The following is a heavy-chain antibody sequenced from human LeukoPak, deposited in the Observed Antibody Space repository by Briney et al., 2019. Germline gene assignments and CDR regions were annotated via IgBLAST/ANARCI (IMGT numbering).Heavy chain of an antibody. V-gene: IGHV1-69*13. CDR3: ARTPDRRIAVAGTDPRKFDYYYMDV. J-gene: IGHJ6*03. Sequence: SVKVSCKASGGTFSSYAISWVRQAPGQGLEWMGGIIPIFGTANYAQKFQGRVTITADESTSTAYMELSSLRSEDTAVYYCARTPDRRIAVAGTDPRKFDYYYMDVWGKGTTVTVSS. D-gene: IGHD6-19*01. CDR1: GGTFSSYA. CDR2: IIPIFGTA.